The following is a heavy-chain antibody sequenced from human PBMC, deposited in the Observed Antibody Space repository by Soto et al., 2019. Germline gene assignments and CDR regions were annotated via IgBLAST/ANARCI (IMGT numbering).Heavy chain of an antibody. J-gene: IGHJ4*02. CDR3: ARGVIH. CDR2: IYYSGST. Sequence: QVQLQESGPGLVKPSQTLSLTCTVSGGSISSGGYYWSWIRQHPGKGLERIWYIYYSGSTLYNPSLQRRLTISLDTAKTHFSLRPSAVTAADTAVYYCARGVIHWGQVTLVTVSS. V-gene: IGHV4-31*03. CDR1: GGSISSGGYY. D-gene: IGHD3-16*02.